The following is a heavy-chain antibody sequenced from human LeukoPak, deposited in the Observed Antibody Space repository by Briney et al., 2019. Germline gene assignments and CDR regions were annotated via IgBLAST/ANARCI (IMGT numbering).Heavy chain of an antibody. Sequence: SQTLSLTCTVSGGSISSGGYYWSWIRQPPGKGLEWIGRIYTSGSTNYNPSLKSRVTISVDTSKNQFSLKLSSVTAADTAVYYCARDIVVVPAAYAFDIWGQGTMVTVSP. CDR3: ARDIVVVPAAYAFDI. V-gene: IGHV4-61*02. D-gene: IGHD2-2*01. CDR1: GGSISSGGYY. J-gene: IGHJ3*02. CDR2: IYTSGST.